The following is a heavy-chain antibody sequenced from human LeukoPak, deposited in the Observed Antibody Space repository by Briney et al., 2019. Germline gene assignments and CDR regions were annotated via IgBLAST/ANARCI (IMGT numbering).Heavy chain of an antibody. J-gene: IGHJ4*02. Sequence: AVKVSCKAFGGTFSSYAISGVRQAPGQGLEWMGGIIPIFGTANYAQKFQGRVTITADESTSTAYMELSSLRYEDTAVYYCAGGAWVVRGVIVDYWGQGTLVSVSS. D-gene: IGHD3-10*01. CDR1: GGTFSSYA. CDR2: IIPIFGTA. CDR3: AGGAWVVRGVIVDY. V-gene: IGHV1-69*13.